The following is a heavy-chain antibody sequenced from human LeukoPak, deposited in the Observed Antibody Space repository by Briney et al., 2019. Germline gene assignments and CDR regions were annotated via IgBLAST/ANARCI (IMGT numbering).Heavy chain of an antibody. Sequence: GESLKISCKGSGYSFTSYWIGWVRQMPGKGLEWMGIIYPGDSDTRYSPSFQGQVTISADKFISTAYLQWSSLKASDTAMYYCARQGEGYSYGYLYYYMDVWGKGTTVTVSS. V-gene: IGHV5-51*01. CDR1: GYSFTSYW. CDR2: IYPGDSDT. CDR3: ARQGEGYSYGYLYYYMDV. J-gene: IGHJ6*03. D-gene: IGHD5-18*01.